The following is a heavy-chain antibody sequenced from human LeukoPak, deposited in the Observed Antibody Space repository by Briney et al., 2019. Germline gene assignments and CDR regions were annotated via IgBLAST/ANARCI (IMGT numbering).Heavy chain of an antibody. CDR3: ARGYDKPNY. CDR2: IWYDGSNI. J-gene: IGHJ4*01. Sequence: GGSLRLSCAASGFTFGSYGMHWVRQAPGKGPEWVAVIWYDGSNIYNADSVKGRFTISRDNSKNTLFLQMNSLRAEDTAVYYCARGYDKPNYWGQGTLVTVSS. CDR1: GFTFGSYG. V-gene: IGHV3-33*01. D-gene: IGHD3-3*01.